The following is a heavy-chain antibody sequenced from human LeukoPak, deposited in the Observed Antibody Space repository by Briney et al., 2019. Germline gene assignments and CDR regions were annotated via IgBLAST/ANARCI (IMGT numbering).Heavy chain of an antibody. V-gene: IGHV3-23*01. CDR2: ISGSGGST. D-gene: IGHD3-10*01. CDR1: VFTFSTYA. CDR3: AKNYYGSGSTLDY. J-gene: IGHJ4*02. Sequence: GGSLRLSCAASVFTFSTYAMSWVRHAPGKGREGVSAISGSGGSTYYADSVKGRFTISRVNSKNTLYLQMNSLRAEDTAVYYCAKNYYGSGSTLDYWGQGSLVTVSS.